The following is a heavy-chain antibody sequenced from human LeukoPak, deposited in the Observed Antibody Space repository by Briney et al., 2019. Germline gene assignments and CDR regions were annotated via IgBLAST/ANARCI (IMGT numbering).Heavy chain of an antibody. CDR2: IYPGDSGT. CDR3: ARHAYDNSGYYFDAFDI. CDR1: GYRFSSNW. J-gene: IGHJ3*02. Sequence: PGESLKISCKGSGYRFSSNWIAWVRQMPGKGLEWMGIIYPGDSGTRYSPSFQGQVTISADKSSSTAYLQWSSLKASDTAMYYCARHAYDNSGYYFDAFDIWGQGTMVTVSS. V-gene: IGHV5-51*01. D-gene: IGHD3-22*01.